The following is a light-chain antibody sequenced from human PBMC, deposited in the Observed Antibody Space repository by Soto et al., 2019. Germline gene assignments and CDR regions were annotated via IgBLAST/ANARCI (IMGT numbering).Light chain of an antibody. V-gene: IGLV1-47*01. CDR1: SSNIGNNF. CDR2: RND. Sequence: SVLTQPPSASGTPGQRVTISCSGSSSNIGNNFVHWYQQLPGTAPKLLIYRNDQRPSGVPDRFSGSKSGTSASLAISGLRSEDEADYYCAAWDDSLSGVVFGGGTKVTVL. J-gene: IGLJ3*02. CDR3: AAWDDSLSGVV.